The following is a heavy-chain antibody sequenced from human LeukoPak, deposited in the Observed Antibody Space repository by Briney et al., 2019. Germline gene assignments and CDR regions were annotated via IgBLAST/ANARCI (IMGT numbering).Heavy chain of an antibody. J-gene: IGHJ4*02. Sequence: GESLKISCKGSGYSFTSYWIGWVRQMPGKGLEWMGIIYPGDSDTRYSPSFQGQVTISADKSISTAYLQWSSLKASDTAMYYCARQSTMYGSGSYLEYWGQGTLVTVSS. CDR1: GYSFTSYW. CDR2: IYPGDSDT. V-gene: IGHV5-51*01. CDR3: ARQSTMYGSGSYLEY. D-gene: IGHD3-10*01.